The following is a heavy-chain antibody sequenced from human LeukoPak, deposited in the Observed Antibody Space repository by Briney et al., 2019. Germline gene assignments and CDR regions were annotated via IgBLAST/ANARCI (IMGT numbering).Heavy chain of an antibody. CDR1: GYTFTSNY. J-gene: IGHJ4*02. CDR3: ARALEGFGESY. V-gene: IGHV1-46*01. D-gene: IGHD3-10*01. CDR2: ISPSGGST. Sequence: EASVKVSCKAFGYTFTSNYMHWVRQAPGQGPEWMGAISPSGGSTTYAQKFQGRVTLTRDMSTNTAYMELSSLRSDDTAVYYCARALEGFGESYWGQGTLVTVSS.